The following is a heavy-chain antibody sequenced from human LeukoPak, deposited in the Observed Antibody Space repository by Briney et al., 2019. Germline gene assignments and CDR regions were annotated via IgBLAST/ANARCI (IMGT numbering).Heavy chain of an antibody. CDR3: AKGTREYSYLLILDY. Sequence: GGSLRLSCAASGFTFTSFAVTWVRQAPGKGLEWVSAISGSGGSTYYADSVKGRFTISRDNSKNTLYLQMNSLRAEDTAVYYCAKGTREYSYLLILDYWGQGTLVTVSS. V-gene: IGHV3-23*01. CDR1: GFTFTSFA. D-gene: IGHD5-18*01. J-gene: IGHJ4*02. CDR2: ISGSGGST.